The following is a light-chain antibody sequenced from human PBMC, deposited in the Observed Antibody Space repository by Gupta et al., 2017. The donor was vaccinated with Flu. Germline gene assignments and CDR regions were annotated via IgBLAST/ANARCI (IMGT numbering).Light chain of an antibody. V-gene: IGLV1-44*01. Sequence: QSVLTQPPSASGTPGQRVTTPCSGSRPNIGSNTVNWYQQLPGTAPKLLIYSNNQRPSGVPDRFSGSKSGTSASLAISGLQSEDEADYYCAAWDDSLNGPNWVFGGGTKLTVL. CDR2: SNN. CDR3: AAWDDSLNGPNWV. J-gene: IGLJ3*02. CDR1: RPNIGSNT.